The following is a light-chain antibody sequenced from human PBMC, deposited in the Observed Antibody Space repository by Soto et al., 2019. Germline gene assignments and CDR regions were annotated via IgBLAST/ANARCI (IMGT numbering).Light chain of an antibody. CDR3: QQYGSSLGVT. CDR1: QTIYSN. J-gene: IGKJ4*01. V-gene: IGKV3-15*01. Sequence: MTQSPATLSVSPGERATLSCRAGQTIYSNVAWYQQRPGQAPRLLIYRASTRATGVPARFSGSGSGTEFTLTISGLQSEDFAVYYCQQYGSSLGVTFGGRTKVDI. CDR2: RAS.